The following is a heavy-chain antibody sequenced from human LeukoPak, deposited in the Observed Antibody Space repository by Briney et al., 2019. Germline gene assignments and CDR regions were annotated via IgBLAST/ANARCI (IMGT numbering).Heavy chain of an antibody. CDR1: GGSNTNDY. D-gene: IGHD3-10*01. CDR3: ARDHPVRRFPYHLDAFDI. Sequence: ETLSLTCTVSGGSNTNDYWSWIRQTPGKGLEWIRYIYHNGKTNYNPSLVSRLAISLDKSKREFFLSLTSVTAADTAVYYCARDHPVRRFPYHLDAFDIWGQGTMVTVSS. J-gene: IGHJ3*02. V-gene: IGHV4-59*01. CDR2: IYHNGKT.